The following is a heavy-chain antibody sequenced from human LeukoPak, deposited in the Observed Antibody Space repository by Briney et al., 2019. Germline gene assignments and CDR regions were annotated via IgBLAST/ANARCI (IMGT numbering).Heavy chain of an antibody. CDR1: GFTVSSNY. D-gene: IGHD4-17*01. Sequence: GWSLRLSCAASGFTVSSNYMSWVRQAPGKGLEWVSVIYSGGSTYYADSVKGRFTISRDNSKNTLCLQMNSLRAEDTAVYYCAGSGFNYGDHAFDIWGQGTMVTVSS. CDR2: IYSGGST. V-gene: IGHV3-66*02. CDR3: AGSGFNYGDHAFDI. J-gene: IGHJ3*02.